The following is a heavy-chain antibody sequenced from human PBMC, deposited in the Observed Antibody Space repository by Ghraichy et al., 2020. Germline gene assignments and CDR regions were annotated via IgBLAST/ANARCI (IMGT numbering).Heavy chain of an antibody. CDR3: ARALRSADY. CDR2: INHSGST. J-gene: IGHJ4*02. D-gene: IGHD4-17*01. V-gene: IGHV4-34*01. CDR1: GGSFSGYY. Sequence: GSLRLSCAVYGGSFSGYYWSWIRQPPGKGLEWIGEINHSGSTNYNPSLKSRVTISVDTSKNQFSLKLSSVTAADTAVYYCARALRSADYWGQGTLVTVSS.